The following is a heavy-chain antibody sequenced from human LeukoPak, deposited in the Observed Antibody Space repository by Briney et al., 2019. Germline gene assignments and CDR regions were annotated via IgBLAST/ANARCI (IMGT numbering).Heavy chain of an antibody. J-gene: IGHJ4*02. Sequence: SETPSLTCTVSGGSISSSSYYWGWIRQPPGKGLEWIGSIYYSGSTYYNPSLKSRVTISVDTSKNQFSLKLSSVTAADTAVYYCARQEGARFYCSSTSCRSRPLYFDYWGQGTLVTVPS. CDR2: IYYSGST. D-gene: IGHD2-2*01. CDR3: ARQEGARFYCSSTSCRSRPLYFDY. CDR1: GGSISSSSYY. V-gene: IGHV4-39*01.